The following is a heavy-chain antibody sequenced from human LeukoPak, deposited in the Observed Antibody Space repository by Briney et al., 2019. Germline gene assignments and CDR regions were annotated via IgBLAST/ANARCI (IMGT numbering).Heavy chain of an antibody. D-gene: IGHD3-10*01. J-gene: IGHJ4*02. V-gene: IGHV3-7*01. CDR2: IKQDGSEK. CDR1: GFTFSSYW. Sequence: GGSLRLSCAASGFTFSSYWMSWVRQAPGKGLEWVANIKQDGSEKYYVDSVKGQFTISRDNAKNSLYLQMNSLRAEDTAVYYRARVTGSGSLGSYPYWGQGTLVTVSS. CDR3: ARVTGSGSLGSYPY.